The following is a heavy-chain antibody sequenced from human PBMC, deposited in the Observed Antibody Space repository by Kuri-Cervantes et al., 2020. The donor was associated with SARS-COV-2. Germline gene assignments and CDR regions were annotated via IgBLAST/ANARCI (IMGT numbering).Heavy chain of an antibody. D-gene: IGHD2-2*01. CDR1: GFTFSSYA. J-gene: IGHJ6*02. V-gene: IGHV3-23*01. CDR2: ISGSGGST. Sequence: GGSLRLSCAASGFTFSSYAMSWVRQAPGKGLEWVSAISGSGGSTYYADSVKGRFTISRDNSKNTLYLQMYSLRAEDTAVYYCAKDSGYQLHYVYYYYGMDVWGQGTTVTVSS. CDR3: AKDSGYQLHYVYYYYGMDV.